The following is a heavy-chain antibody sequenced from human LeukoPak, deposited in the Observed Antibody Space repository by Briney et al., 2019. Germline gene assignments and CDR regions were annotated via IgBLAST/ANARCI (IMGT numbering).Heavy chain of an antibody. D-gene: IGHD3-9*01. J-gene: IGHJ6*02. CDR2: IWYDGSNK. V-gene: IGHV3-33*08. CDR3: ARDGPVLRYFDWLPRDYYYGMDV. CDR1: GFTFSSYG. Sequence: GRSLRLSCAASGFTFSSYGMHWVRQAPGKGLEWVAVIWYDGSNKYYADSVKGRFTISRDNSKNTLYLQMNSLRAEDTAVYYCARDGPVLRYFDWLPRDYYYGMDVWGQGTTVTVSS.